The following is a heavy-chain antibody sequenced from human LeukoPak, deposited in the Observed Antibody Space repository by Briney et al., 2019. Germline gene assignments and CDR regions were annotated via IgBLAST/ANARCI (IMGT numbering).Heavy chain of an antibody. J-gene: IGHJ4*02. CDR3: VKVAKYYYGSETYYFFEH. Sequence: GGYLRLSCAASGFTFTTYWMSWVRQLPGKGLEWVANINQDGTEKYYVDSVKGRFTISRDNAKNSLDLQMNSQRVEDTGIYYCVKVAKYYYGSETYYFFEHWGQGTPVTASS. CDR1: GFTFTTYW. CDR2: INQDGTEK. D-gene: IGHD3-10*01. V-gene: IGHV3-7*01.